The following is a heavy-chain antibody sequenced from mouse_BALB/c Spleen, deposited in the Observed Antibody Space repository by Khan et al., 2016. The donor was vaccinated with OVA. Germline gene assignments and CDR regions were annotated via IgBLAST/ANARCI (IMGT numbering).Heavy chain of an antibody. Sequence: QVQLQQSGAELVRPGVSVKISCKGSGYTFTDYAMHWVQKSHAKSLEWIGDISTYYGDVDYRQTIKGTATMTVDRSSCTAYMELARPTSEDSDIYYCARGGMFAYWGQGTRVTAAA. CDR1: GYTFTDYA. V-gene: IGHV1S137*01. D-gene: IGHD1-1*02. J-gene: IGHJ3*01. CDR2: ISTYYGDV. CDR3: ARGGMFAY.